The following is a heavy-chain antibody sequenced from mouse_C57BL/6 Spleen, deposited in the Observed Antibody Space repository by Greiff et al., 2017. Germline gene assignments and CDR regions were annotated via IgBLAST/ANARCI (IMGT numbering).Heavy chain of an antibody. V-gene: IGHV1-64*01. Sequence: QVHVKQPGAELVKPGASVKLSCKASGYTFTSYWMHWVQQRPGQGLEWIGMIHPNSGRTNYNEKFKSKATLTVDKASSTAYMQLSGLTSEDSAVYYCARDYGSRDWYFDVWGTGTTVTVAA. J-gene: IGHJ1*03. CDR3: ARDYGSRDWYFDV. D-gene: IGHD1-1*01. CDR1: GYTFTSYW. CDR2: IHPNSGRT.